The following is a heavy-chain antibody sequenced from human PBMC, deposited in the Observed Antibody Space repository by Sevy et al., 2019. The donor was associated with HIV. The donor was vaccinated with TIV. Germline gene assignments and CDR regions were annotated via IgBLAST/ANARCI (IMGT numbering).Heavy chain of an antibody. CDR3: ARGQWFGELLFDY. CDR2: IYSGGST. CDR1: GFTFTEFV. J-gene: IGHJ4*02. D-gene: IGHD3-10*01. Sequence: GGSLRLSCAASGFTFTEFVMSWVRQAPGKGLEWVSVIYSGGSTYYADSVKGRFTISRDNSKNTLYLQMNSLRAEDTAVYYCARGQWFGELLFDYWGQGTLVTVSS. V-gene: IGHV3-53*01.